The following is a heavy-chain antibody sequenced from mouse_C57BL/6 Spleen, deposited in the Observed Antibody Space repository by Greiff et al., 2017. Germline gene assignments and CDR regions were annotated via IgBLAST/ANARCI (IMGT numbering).Heavy chain of an antibody. CDR1: GYTFPSYW. D-gene: IGHD1-1*01. J-gene: IGHJ2*01. CDR3: ALLRDY. V-gene: IGHV1-50*01. CDR2: IDPSDSYT. Sequence: QVQLQQPGAELVKPGASVKLSCKASGYTFPSYWMQWVKQRPGQGLEWIGEIDPSDSYTNYNQKFKGKATLTVDTSSRTAYMQLSSLTSEDSAVYYCALLRDYWGQGTTLTVSS.